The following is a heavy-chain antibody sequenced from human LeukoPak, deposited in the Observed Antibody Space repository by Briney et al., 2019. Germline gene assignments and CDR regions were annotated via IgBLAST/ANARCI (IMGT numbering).Heavy chain of an antibody. D-gene: IGHD3-3*01. Sequence: ASVKVSCKASGGTFSSYAISWVRQAPGQGLEWMGRIIPIFGIATYAQKFQGRVTITADKSTSTAYMELSSLRSEDTAVYYCVITIDYFDYWGQGTLVTVSS. CDR1: GGTFSSYA. J-gene: IGHJ4*02. CDR3: VITIDYFDY. V-gene: IGHV1-69*04. CDR2: IIPIFGIA.